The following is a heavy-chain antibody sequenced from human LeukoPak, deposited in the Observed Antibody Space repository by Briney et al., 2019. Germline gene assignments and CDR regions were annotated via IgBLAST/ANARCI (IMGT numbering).Heavy chain of an antibody. V-gene: IGHV3-23*01. CDR1: GFTFSSFA. D-gene: IGHD2-21*01. J-gene: IGHJ4*02. CDR3: AKDLYGDGGYCFEY. CDR2: IGGTGTVT. Sequence: PWGSLRLSCAASGFTFSSFAMSWVRQAPGKGLEWVSSIGGTGTVTYYGDSVKGRFTISRDNSKKTVHLEMSGLRADDTAVYYCAKDLYGDGGYCFEYWGQGTLVTVSS.